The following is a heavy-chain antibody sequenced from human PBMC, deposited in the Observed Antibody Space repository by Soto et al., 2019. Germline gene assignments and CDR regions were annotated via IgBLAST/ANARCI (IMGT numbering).Heavy chain of an antibody. CDR3: ASASETLLIQPKFNS. Sequence: QVQLQESGPGLVKPSETLSLTGTVSGDSVSSSSYYWSWIRQPPAKGLEWIGYIYYSGSTNYNPSLKSRVTISVYTSKNQFSLKLSSVTAADTAVYYCASASETLLIQPKFNSWGQGTLVTVSS. CDR1: GDSVSSSSYY. D-gene: IGHD2-2*01. CDR2: IYYSGST. V-gene: IGHV4-61*01. J-gene: IGHJ5*01.